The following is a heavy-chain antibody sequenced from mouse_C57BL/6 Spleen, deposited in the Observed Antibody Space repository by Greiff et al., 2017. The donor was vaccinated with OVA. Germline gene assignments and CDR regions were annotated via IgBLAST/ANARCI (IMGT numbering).Heavy chain of an antibody. D-gene: IGHD2-3*01. V-gene: IGHV8-8*01. CDR2: IWWDDDK. J-gene: IGHJ2*01. Sequence: QVTLKESGPGILQPSQTLSLTCSFSGFSLSTFGMGVGWIRQPSGKGLEWLAHIWWDDDKYYNPALKSRLTNSKDTSQNQLFLKSANVDTADTATYYCARIGYLYYFDYWGQGTTLTVSS. CDR1: GFSLSTFGMG. CDR3: ARIGYLYYFDY.